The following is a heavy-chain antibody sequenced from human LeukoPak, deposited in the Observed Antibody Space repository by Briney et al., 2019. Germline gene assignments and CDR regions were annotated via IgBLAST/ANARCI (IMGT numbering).Heavy chain of an antibody. CDR3: AREYSGYVDY. V-gene: IGHV4-4*07. CDR2: IYTSGST. CDR1: CGPLSSFY. D-gene: IGHD5-12*01. Sequence: SETLSLTLTVSCGPLSSFYWGLVRQPAGEGLEWIGRIYTSGSTNYDPSLKSRVTMSVDTSKNQFSLKLSSVTAADTAVYYCAREYSGYVDYWGQGTLVTVSS. J-gene: IGHJ4*02.